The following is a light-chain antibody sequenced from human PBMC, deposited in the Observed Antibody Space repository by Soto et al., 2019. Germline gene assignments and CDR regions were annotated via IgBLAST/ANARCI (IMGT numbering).Light chain of an antibody. V-gene: IGKV3-20*01. Sequence: EIVLTQYPGTLSLSPGERGTLSCGASQSVSRSCVAWYQQRPGQAPRLLIYGASSRAAGIPDRFSGSGSGTDFTLTISRLEPEDFAVYYCQQYGSSPRTFGQGTKVEIK. J-gene: IGKJ1*01. CDR3: QQYGSSPRT. CDR1: QSVSRSC. CDR2: GAS.